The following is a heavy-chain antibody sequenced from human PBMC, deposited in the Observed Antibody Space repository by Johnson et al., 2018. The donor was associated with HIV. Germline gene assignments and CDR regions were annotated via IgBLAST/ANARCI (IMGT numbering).Heavy chain of an antibody. CDR2: ISYDGGSK. Sequence: QVKLVESGGGVVQPGRSLRLSCAASGFTFSSYAMHWVRQAPGKGLEWVAVISYDGGSKYYADSVKGRFTVSRDNSKNTLYLQINSLRPEDTAVYYCARLPSGYSRDDLDIWGQGTMVTVSS. CDR3: ARLPSGYSRDDLDI. CDR1: GFTFSSYA. V-gene: IGHV3-30*04. D-gene: IGHD5-18*01. J-gene: IGHJ3*02.